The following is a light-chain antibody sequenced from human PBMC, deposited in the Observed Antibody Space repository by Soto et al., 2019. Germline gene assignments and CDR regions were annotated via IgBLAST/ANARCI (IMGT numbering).Light chain of an antibody. Sequence: EIVLTQSPGTLSLSPGERATLSCRASQSLTNDYLAWYQQKVGQAPRLLIYLASRRATGIPDRFSGSGSGTDFTLTISRLEPEDFALYYCQHYAHNSPITFGQGTRLEIK. CDR2: LAS. J-gene: IGKJ5*01. CDR1: QSLTNDY. V-gene: IGKV3-20*01. CDR3: QHYAHNSPIT.